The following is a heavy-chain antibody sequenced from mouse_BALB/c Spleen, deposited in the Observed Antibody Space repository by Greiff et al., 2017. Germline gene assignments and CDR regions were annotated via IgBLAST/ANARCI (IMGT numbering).Heavy chain of an antibody. J-gene: IGHJ3*01. Sequence: QVQLQQSGAELARPGASVKMSCKASGCTFTSYTMHWVKQRPGQGLEWIGYINPSSGYTNYNQKFKDKATLTADKSSSTAYMQLSSLTSEDSAVYYCARGEMIKGFAYWGQGTLVTVSA. D-gene: IGHD2-4*01. CDR3: ARGEMIKGFAY. CDR2: INPSSGYT. V-gene: IGHV1-4*01. CDR1: GCTFTSYT.